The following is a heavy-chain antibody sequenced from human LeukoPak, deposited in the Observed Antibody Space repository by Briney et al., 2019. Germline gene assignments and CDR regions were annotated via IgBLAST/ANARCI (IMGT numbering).Heavy chain of an antibody. Sequence: SGGSLTLSCAASGFTFSSYSMNWVRQAPGKGLEWVSYISSSSSTIYYAHSVKGRFTISRDNAKNSLYLQMNSLRAEDTAVYYCARDYDFWSGFWVPDAFDIWGQGTMVTVSS. CDR2: ISSSSSTI. V-gene: IGHV3-48*01. J-gene: IGHJ3*02. D-gene: IGHD3-3*01. CDR1: GFTFSSYS. CDR3: ARDYDFWSGFWVPDAFDI.